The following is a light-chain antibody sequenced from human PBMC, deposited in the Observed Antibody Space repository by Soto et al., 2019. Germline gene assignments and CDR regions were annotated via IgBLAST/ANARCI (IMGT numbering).Light chain of an antibody. Sequence: QSALTQPASVSGSPGQSITISCTGTNSDVGGYNYVSWYQQHPVKAPKLVIYDVTNRPSGVSNRFSGSKSGNTASLTISGLQAEDEADYFCSSYTRSTTVVFGGGTKLTVL. CDR2: DVT. CDR3: SSYTRSTTVV. J-gene: IGLJ2*01. CDR1: NSDVGGYNY. V-gene: IGLV2-14*01.